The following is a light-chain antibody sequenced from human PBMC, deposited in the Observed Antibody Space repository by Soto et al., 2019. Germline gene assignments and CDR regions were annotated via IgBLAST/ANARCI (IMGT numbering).Light chain of an antibody. CDR3: SSYTSSSRGV. V-gene: IGLV2-14*01. CDR2: EVS. CDR1: SSDVGGYNY. J-gene: IGLJ2*01. Sequence: QSVLTQPASVSGSPGQSITISCTGTSSDVGGYNYVSWYQQLPGKAPKLMIYEVSNRPSGVSNRFSGSKSGNTASLTISGLQAEDEADYYCSSYTSSSRGVFGGGTKLTVL.